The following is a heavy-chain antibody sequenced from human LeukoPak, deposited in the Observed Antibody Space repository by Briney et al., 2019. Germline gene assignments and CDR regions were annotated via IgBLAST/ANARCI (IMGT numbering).Heavy chain of an antibody. CDR3: AREVRSGYSSYSLDY. Sequence: SETLSLTCTVSGGSISSGGYYWSWIRQHPGKGLEWIGYIYYSGSTYYNPSLKSRVTMSVDTSKNQFSLKLSSVTAADTAVYYCAREVRSGYSSYSLDYWGQGTLVTVSS. J-gene: IGHJ4*02. CDR1: GGSISSGGYY. V-gene: IGHV4-31*03. D-gene: IGHD6-13*01. CDR2: IYYSGST.